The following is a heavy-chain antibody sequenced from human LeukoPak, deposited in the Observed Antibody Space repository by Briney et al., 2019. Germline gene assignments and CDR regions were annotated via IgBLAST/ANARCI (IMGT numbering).Heavy chain of an antibody. J-gene: IGHJ4*02. CDR2: ISWNSGTT. D-gene: IGHD3-16*01. CDR1: GFTFDDSA. Sequence: GRSLRLSCAASGFTFDDSAMHWVRQAPGKGLEWVSGISWNSGTTVYADSVKGRFTISRDNAKNSLYLQMNSLRPEDTALYYCAKAPGGLRGNPFDFWGQGTLVTVSS. V-gene: IGHV3-9*01. CDR3: AKAPGGLRGNPFDF.